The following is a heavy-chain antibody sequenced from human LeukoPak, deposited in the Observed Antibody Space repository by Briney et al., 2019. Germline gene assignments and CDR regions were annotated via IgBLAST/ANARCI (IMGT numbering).Heavy chain of an antibody. Sequence: GGSLRLSCAASGFTFSSYWMHWVRHAPGKGLVWVSRINSDGSSTSYADSVKGRFTISRDNAKNTLHLQMNSLRAEDTAVYYRAENYYDSSGYFGYWGQGTLVTVSS. CDR2: INSDGSST. CDR3: AENYYDSSGYFGY. D-gene: IGHD3-22*01. V-gene: IGHV3-74*01. J-gene: IGHJ4*02. CDR1: GFTFSSYW.